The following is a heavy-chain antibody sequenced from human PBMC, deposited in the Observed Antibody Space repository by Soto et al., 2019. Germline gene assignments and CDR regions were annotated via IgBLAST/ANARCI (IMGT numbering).Heavy chain of an antibody. J-gene: IGHJ5*01. CDR1: GGSISSYY. Sequence: SETLSLTCTVSGGSISSYYWSWIRQPPGKGLEWIGYIYYSGSTNYNPSLKSRVTISVDTSKNQFSLKLSSVTAADTAVYYCARDVRGYYCLGCYYNVLNWFDSWGQGTLVPVSS. CDR2: IYYSGST. CDR3: ARDVRGYYCLGCYYNVLNWFDS. D-gene: IGHD3-10*01. V-gene: IGHV4-59*01.